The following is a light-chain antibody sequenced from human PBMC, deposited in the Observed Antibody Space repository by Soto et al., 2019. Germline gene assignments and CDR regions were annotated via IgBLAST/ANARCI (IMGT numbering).Light chain of an antibody. CDR1: QSVSSSY. CDR2: VTS. CDR3: QQYGSSPFT. Sequence: DIVLIPYAGIPFLLPREKTNISCGARQSVSSSYLAWYQQKPGQAPRLLIYVTSSRATGIPDRFSGSGSGTDFTLTISRLEPEDFAVYYCQQYGSSPFTFGPGTKVDIK. J-gene: IGKJ3*01. V-gene: IGKV3-20*01.